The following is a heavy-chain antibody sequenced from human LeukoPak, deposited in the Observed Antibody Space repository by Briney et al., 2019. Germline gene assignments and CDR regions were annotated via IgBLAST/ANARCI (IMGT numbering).Heavy chain of an antibody. J-gene: IGHJ4*02. CDR3: AHGLEQWLDFDY. CDR2: IYWDDAK. CDR1: GFSLSTSGVG. Sequence: SGPTLVKPTPTLTLTCTFSGFSLSTSGVGVGWIRQPPGQALEWLALIYWDDAKRYSPSLKSRLTITKDTSKNQVVLTMTNMDPVDTGTYYCAHGLEQWLDFDYWGQGILVTVSS. D-gene: IGHD6-19*01. V-gene: IGHV2-5*02.